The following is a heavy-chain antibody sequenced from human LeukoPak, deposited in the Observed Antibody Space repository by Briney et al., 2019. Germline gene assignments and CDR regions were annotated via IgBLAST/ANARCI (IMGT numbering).Heavy chain of an antibody. D-gene: IGHD3-3*01. CDR1: GFTFSDYY. J-gene: IGHJ5*02. V-gene: IGHV3-11*01. Sequence: GGSLRLSCAASGFTFSDYYMSWIRQAPGKGLEWVSYISSSGSTIYYADSVKGRFTISRDNAKNSLYLQMNSLRAEDTAVYYCARVGREYDFWSGYRAANWFDPWGQGTLDTVSS. CDR3: ARVGREYDFWSGYRAANWFDP. CDR2: ISSSGSTI.